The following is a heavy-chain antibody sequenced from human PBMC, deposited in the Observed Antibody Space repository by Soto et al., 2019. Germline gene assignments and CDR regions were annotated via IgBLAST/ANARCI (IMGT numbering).Heavy chain of an antibody. D-gene: IGHD2-2*01. CDR2: IHPAGQPI. J-gene: IGHJ3*01. CDR3: ARRGSS. CDR1: GFTFSSSE. Sequence: EVQLVESGGGLVQPGGSLRLSCVASGFTFSSSEMYWVRQAPGKGLEWVSYIHPAGQPICYADSVKGRFTISRDNAKNRLYLQMDILKAEATAVYYCARRGSSWGQGTMVTVSS. V-gene: IGHV3-48*03.